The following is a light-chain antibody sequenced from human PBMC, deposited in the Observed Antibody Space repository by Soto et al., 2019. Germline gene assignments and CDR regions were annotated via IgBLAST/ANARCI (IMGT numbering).Light chain of an antibody. CDR2: DVS. J-gene: IGLJ3*02. V-gene: IGLV2-11*01. CDR1: SSDVGNYNY. CDR3: CSYAGSYSWV. Sequence: QSALTQPRSVSGSPGQSVTISCTGTSSDVGNYNYVSWYQQYPGTAPKLMIYDVSKQPSGVPDRFSASKSGNTASLTISGLQAEDEADYYCCSYAGSYSWVFGGGTKLTVL.